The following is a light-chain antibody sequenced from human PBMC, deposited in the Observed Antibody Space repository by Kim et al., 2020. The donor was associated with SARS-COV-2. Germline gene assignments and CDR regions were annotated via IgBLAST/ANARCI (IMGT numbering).Light chain of an antibody. J-gene: IGKJ2*01. CDR1: QSLVHSDGNTY. CDR2: EIS. V-gene: IGKV2-24*01. Sequence: DIVMTQTPLSSAVTVGQPASISCRSSQSLVHSDGNTYFSWLQQRPGQPPRLLIYEISNRLSGVPDRFSGSGAGTEFILKIGGVEAEDVGVYYCMQATQFPYTFGQGTKLEI. CDR3: MQATQFPYT.